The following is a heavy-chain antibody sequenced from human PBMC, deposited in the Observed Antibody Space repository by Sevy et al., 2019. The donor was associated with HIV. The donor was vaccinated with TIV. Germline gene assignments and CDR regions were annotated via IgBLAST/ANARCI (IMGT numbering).Heavy chain of an antibody. Sequence: ASVKVSCKASGYTFTSYGISWVRQAPGQGLEWMGWISAYNGNTNYAQKLQGRVTMTTDTSTSTAYMELRSLRSDDTTVYYCARDSIVGATTGGLDWFDPWGQGTLVTVSS. CDR3: ARDSIVGATTGGLDWFDP. V-gene: IGHV1-18*01. J-gene: IGHJ5*02. CDR2: ISAYNGNT. D-gene: IGHD1-26*01. CDR1: GYTFTSYG.